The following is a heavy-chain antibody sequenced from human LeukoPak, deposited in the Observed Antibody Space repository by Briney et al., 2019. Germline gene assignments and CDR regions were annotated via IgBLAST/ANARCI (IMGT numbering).Heavy chain of an antibody. CDR1: GGSISSGGYS. CDR2: IYHSGST. V-gene: IGHV4-30-2*01. Sequence: SETLSLTCAVSGGSISSGGYSWSWIRQPPGKGLEWIGYIYHSGSTYYNPSLKSRVTISVDRSKNQFSLKLSSVTAAVTAVYYCAFTMVRGVISWGQGTLVTVSS. D-gene: IGHD3-10*01. J-gene: IGHJ5*02. CDR3: AFTMVRGVIS.